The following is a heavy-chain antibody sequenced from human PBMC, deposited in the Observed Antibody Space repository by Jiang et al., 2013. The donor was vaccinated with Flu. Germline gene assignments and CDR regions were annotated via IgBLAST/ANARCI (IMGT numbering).Heavy chain of an antibody. CDR3: ARINIYYYYYGMDV. CDR2: IYHSGST. CDR1: GGSISSGGYS. V-gene: IGHV4-30-2*01. Sequence: KPSQTLSLTCAVSGGSISSGGYSWSWIRQPPGKGLEWIGYIYHSGSTYYNPSLKSRVTISVDRSKNQFSLKLSSVTAADTAVYYCARINIYYYYYGMDVWGQGTTVTVSS. J-gene: IGHJ6*02.